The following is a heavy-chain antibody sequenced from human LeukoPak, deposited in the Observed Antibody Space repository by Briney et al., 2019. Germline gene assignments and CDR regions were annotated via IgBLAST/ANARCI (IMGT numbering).Heavy chain of an antibody. CDR3: ARYQGYCSGGSCYHYFDY. D-gene: IGHD2-15*01. V-gene: IGHV4-39*01. CDR2: IYYGGST. Sequence: PSETLSLTCTVSGGSISSSSYYWGWIRQPPGKGLEWIGSIYYGGSTYYNPSLKSRVTISVDTSKNQFSLKLSSVTAADTAVYYCARYQGYCSGGSCYHYFDYWGQGTLVTVSS. J-gene: IGHJ4*02. CDR1: GGSISSSSYY.